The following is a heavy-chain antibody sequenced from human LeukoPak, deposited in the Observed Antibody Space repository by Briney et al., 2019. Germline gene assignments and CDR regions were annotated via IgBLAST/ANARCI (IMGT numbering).Heavy chain of an antibody. Sequence: SETLSLTCTVSGGSISSYYWSWIRQPPGKGLEWIGYIYTSGSTNYNPSPKSRVTISVDTSKNQFSLKLSSVTAADTAVYYCARRGYSYGYFDYWGQGTLVTVSS. CDR1: GGSISSYY. CDR3: ARRGYSYGYFDY. J-gene: IGHJ4*02. V-gene: IGHV4-4*09. D-gene: IGHD5-18*01. CDR2: IYTSGST.